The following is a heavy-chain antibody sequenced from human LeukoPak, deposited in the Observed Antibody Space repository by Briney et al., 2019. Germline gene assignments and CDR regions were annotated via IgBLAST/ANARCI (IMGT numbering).Heavy chain of an antibody. CDR1: GFTFSSYA. CDR3: AREGREDLNYGMDV. J-gene: IGHJ6*02. D-gene: IGHD1-26*01. V-gene: IGHV3-30-3*01. CDR2: ISYDGSNK. Sequence: GGSLRLSCAASGFTFSSYAMHWVRQAPGKGLEWVAVISYDGSNKYYADSVKGRFTISRDNSKNTLYLQMNSLRAEDTAVYYCAREGREDLNYGMDVWGQGTTVIVSS.